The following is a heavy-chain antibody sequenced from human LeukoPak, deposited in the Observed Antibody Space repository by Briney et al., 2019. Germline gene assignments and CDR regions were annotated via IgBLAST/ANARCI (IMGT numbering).Heavy chain of an antibody. CDR2: ISSSGSTI. D-gene: IGHD5-12*01. Sequence: GGSLRLTCAASGFTFSDYYMSWIRQAPGKGLEWVSYISSSGSTIYYADSVKGRFTISRDNAKNSLYLQMNSLRAEDTAVYYCARGGQDIVAPIVNYYYYYMDVWGKGTTVTISS. CDR1: GFTFSDYY. V-gene: IGHV3-11*01. J-gene: IGHJ6*03. CDR3: ARGGQDIVAPIVNYYYYYMDV.